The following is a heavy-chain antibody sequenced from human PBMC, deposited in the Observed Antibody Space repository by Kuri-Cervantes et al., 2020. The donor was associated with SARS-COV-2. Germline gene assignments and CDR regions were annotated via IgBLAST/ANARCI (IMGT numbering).Heavy chain of an antibody. D-gene: IGHD4-11*01. V-gene: IGHV4-61*10. Sequence: GSLRLSCSVSGDSVSSDEYYWSWIRQPAGKGLEWIGYIYYSGSTNYNPSLKSRVTISVDTSKNQFSLKLSSVTAADTAVYYCARHSTQYNYYYMDVWGKGTTVTVSS. CDR2: IYYSGST. CDR3: ARHSTQYNYYYMDV. J-gene: IGHJ6*03. CDR1: GDSVSSDEYY.